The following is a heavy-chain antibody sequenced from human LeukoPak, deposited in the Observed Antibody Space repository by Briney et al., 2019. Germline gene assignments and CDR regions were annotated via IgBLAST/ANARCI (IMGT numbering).Heavy chain of an antibody. J-gene: IGHJ1*01. Sequence: PSETLSLTGTVSGGSISGYYWSWIRQPAGKGPEWIGRIYTSESTNYNPSLKSRVTISVDTSKNQFSLKLSSVTAADTAVYYCASGYSYGYRDFQHWGQGTLVTVSS. D-gene: IGHD5-18*01. CDR3: ASGYSYGYRDFQH. V-gene: IGHV4-4*07. CDR2: IYTSEST. CDR1: GGSISGYY.